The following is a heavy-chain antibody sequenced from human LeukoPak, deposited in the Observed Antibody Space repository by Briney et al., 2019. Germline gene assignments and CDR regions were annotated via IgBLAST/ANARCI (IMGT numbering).Heavy chain of an antibody. CDR3: AKMSSSWYLPK. D-gene: IGHD6-13*01. Sequence: SQTLSLTCAISGDSVSSNNAAWIWIRQSPSRGLEWLGRIYYRSKWYNDYAVSVKSRITVNPDTSKNQFSLRLNSVTPEDTAVYYCAKMSSSWYLPKWGQGTLVTVSS. CDR2: IYYRSKWYN. CDR1: GDSVSSNNAA. J-gene: IGHJ4*02. V-gene: IGHV6-1*01.